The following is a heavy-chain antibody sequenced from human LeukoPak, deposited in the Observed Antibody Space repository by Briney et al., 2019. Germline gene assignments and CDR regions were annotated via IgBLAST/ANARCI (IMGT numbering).Heavy chain of an antibody. D-gene: IGHD6-13*01. V-gene: IGHV1-2*02. CDR2: INPNNGVT. CDR3: ARVWTRNTSRWFEYYFDS. Sequence: ASVKVSCKASGYAFTAYYIHWVRQAPGRGLEWMGWINPNNGVTNFAQKFEGRVTMARDTSITTVYMDVSRLRSDDTAVYYCARVWTRNTSRWFEYYFDSWGQGTLVTVSS. J-gene: IGHJ4*02. CDR1: GYAFTAYY.